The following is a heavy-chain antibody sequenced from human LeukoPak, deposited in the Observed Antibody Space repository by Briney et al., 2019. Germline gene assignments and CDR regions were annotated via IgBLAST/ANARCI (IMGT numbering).Heavy chain of an antibody. CDR3: ARARGRIVGATRFDY. Sequence: GESLKISCKGSGYSFTSYWSGWVRQMPGKGLEWMGIIYPGDSDTRYSPSFQGQVTISADKSISTAYLQWSSLKASDTAMYYCARARGRIVGATRFDYWGQGTLVTVSS. CDR1: GYSFTSYW. CDR2: IYPGDSDT. D-gene: IGHD1-26*01. V-gene: IGHV5-51*01. J-gene: IGHJ4*02.